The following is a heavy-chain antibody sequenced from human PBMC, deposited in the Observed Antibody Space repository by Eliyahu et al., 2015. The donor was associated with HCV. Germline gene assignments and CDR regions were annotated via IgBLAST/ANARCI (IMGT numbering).Heavy chain of an antibody. V-gene: IGHV3-21*01. CDR3: ARTEYSSSGSLFFDY. CDR2: ISSSSSYI. D-gene: IGHD6-6*01. Sequence: EVQLVESGGGLVKPGGSLRLSCAASGFTFSXYSMNWGRQAPGKGLEGXSSISSSSSYIYYADSLKGRFTISRDNAKNSLYLQMNSLRAEDTAVYYCARTEYSSSGSLFFDYWGQGTLVTVSS. CDR1: GFTFSXYS. J-gene: IGHJ4*02.